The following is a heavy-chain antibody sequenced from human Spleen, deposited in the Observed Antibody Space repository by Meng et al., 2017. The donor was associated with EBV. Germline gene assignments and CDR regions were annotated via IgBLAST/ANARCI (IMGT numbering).Heavy chain of an antibody. CDR3: ARGDRASMTTVTSLVY. CDR2: IYHSGPT. CDR1: GASISSSNG. J-gene: IGHJ4*02. Sequence: LKESGPGLVKPWWTLSLTCAVSGASISSSNGGTWCRQPPGKGLEWIGEIYHSGPTNYNPSLKSRVTMSVDKSKNQFSLKMNSVTAADAAVYYCARGDRASMTTVTSLVYWGQGTLVTVSS. D-gene: IGHD4-17*01. V-gene: IGHV4-4*02.